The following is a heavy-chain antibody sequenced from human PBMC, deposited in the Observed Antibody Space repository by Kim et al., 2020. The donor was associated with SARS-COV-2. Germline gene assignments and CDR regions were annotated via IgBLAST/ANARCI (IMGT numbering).Heavy chain of an antibody. J-gene: IGHJ5*02. V-gene: IGHV1-69*01. D-gene: IGHD6-19*01. CDR3: ARDGIGYSSGWYLSWFDP. Sequence: QGRVTITADESTSTAYMELSSLRSEDTAVYYCARDGIGYSSGWYLSWFDPWGQGTLVTVSS.